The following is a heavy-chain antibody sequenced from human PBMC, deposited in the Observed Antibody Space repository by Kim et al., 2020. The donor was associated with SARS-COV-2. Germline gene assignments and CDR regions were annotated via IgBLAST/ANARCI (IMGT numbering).Heavy chain of an antibody. CDR2: IYYSGST. J-gene: IGHJ4*02. D-gene: IGHD3-10*01. CDR3: ARHSLLGRGVGGYFDY. V-gene: IGHV4-39*01. Sequence: SETLSLTCTVSGGSISSSSYYWGWIRQPPGKGLEWIGSIYYSGSTYYNPSLKSRVTISVDTSKNQFSLKLSSVTAADTAVYYCARHSLLGRGVGGYFDYWGQGTLVTVSS. CDR1: GGSISSSSYY.